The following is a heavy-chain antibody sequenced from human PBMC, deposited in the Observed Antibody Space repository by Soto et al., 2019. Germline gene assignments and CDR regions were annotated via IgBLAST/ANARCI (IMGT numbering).Heavy chain of an antibody. CDR3: AKDLLMITFGGVIVSPHDAFDI. V-gene: IGHV3-30*18. Sequence: TGGSLRLPCAASGFTFSSYGMHWVRQAPGKGLEWVAVISYDGSNKYYADSVKGRFTISRDNSKNTLYLEMNSPRAEDTAVYYCAKDLLMITFGGVIVSPHDAFDIWGQGTMVTVSS. D-gene: IGHD3-16*02. CDR1: GFTFSSYG. J-gene: IGHJ3*02. CDR2: ISYDGSNK.